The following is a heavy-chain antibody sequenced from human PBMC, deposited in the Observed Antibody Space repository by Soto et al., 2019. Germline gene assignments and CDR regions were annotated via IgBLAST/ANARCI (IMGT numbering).Heavy chain of an antibody. J-gene: IGHJ4*02. CDR2: IIPVFDTT. Sequence: QVQLVQSGAEVKKPGSSVKVSCKSSGGTFSNFAINWVRQAPGQGLEWMGGIIPVFDTTNYAPNFQGRVTITAAESTSTAYMELSSLRSEDTAVYYCATPQYFDSSGPDYYFDYWGQGTRVTVSS. CDR3: ATPQYFDSSGPDYYFDY. CDR1: GGTFSNFA. V-gene: IGHV1-69*01. D-gene: IGHD3-22*01.